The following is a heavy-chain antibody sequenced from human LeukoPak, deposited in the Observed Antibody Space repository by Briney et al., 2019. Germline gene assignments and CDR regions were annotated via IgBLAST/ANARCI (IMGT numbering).Heavy chain of an antibody. Sequence: PSETLSLTCTVSGGSIGIYYWSWVRQSPGKGLEWIGYIYVTGNRYNPYLQSRVTISVDTSRNQFFLKMSSVTAADTAVYYCARHIGGGIEDMDVWGKGTKVTVSS. CDR2: IYVTGN. D-gene: IGHD3-16*02. CDR1: GGSIGIYY. V-gene: IGHV4-59*08. J-gene: IGHJ6*03. CDR3: ARHIGGGIEDMDV.